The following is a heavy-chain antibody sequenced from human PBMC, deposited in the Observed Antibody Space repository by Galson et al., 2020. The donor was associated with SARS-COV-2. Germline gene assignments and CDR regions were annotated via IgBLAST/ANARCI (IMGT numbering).Heavy chain of an antibody. CDR2: IGRSGSTK. CDR3: AREVMTTPDAFDL. Sequence: GGSLSLSCEASGFSFSSHEMSWVRQAPGKGLEWLSYIGRSGSTKYFADSVKGRFTISRDNARNSLYLQMNSLRAEDTAVYYCAREVMTTPDAFDLWGQGTMVTISS. V-gene: IGHV3-48*03. CDR1: GFSFSSHE. D-gene: IGHD2-21*01. J-gene: IGHJ3*01.